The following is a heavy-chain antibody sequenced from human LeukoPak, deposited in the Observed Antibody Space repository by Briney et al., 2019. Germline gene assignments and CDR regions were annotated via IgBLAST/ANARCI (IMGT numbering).Heavy chain of an antibody. Sequence: GGSLRLSCAASGFTFSSYWMTWVRQAPEKGLEWVANIKVDGSESDYADSVMGRFMISRDNAKNSLYLQMNSLRVDDTAVYYCARGQSAGASDIWGQGTMVTVS. V-gene: IGHV3-7*01. J-gene: IGHJ3*02. CDR3: ARGQSAGASDI. CDR2: IKVDGSES. CDR1: GFTFSSYW.